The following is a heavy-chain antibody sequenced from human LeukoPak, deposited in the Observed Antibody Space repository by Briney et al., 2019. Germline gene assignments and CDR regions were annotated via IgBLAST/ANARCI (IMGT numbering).Heavy chain of an antibody. CDR3: AGPGGLRGLDS. CDR2: NYFGGNT. J-gene: IGHJ4*02. D-gene: IGHD3-16*01. V-gene: IGHV4-39*01. Sequence: GSLRLSCAASGFIFTNYFMSWVRQAPGKGLEWLGSNYFGGNTYYNPSLKSRVTIFVDTSKNQFSLKLSSVTAADTAVYYCAGPGGLRGLDSWGQGTLVTVSS. CDR1: GFIFTNYF.